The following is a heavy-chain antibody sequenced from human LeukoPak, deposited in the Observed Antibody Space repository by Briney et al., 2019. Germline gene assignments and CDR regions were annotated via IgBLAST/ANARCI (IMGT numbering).Heavy chain of an antibody. Sequence: SETLSLTCTVSGGSISSYYWSWIRQPPGKGLEWIGYIYYSGSTNYNPSLKSRVTISVDTSKNQFSLKLSSVTAADTALYYCAREFFTGTTGAFDIWGQGTMVTVSS. CDR3: AREFFTGTTGAFDI. D-gene: IGHD1-1*01. CDR2: IYYSGST. V-gene: IGHV4-59*01. J-gene: IGHJ3*02. CDR1: GGSISSYY.